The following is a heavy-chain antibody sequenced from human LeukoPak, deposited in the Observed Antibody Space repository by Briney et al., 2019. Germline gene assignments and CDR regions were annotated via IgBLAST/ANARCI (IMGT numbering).Heavy chain of an antibody. CDR3: ARKDPTRLSHFDY. J-gene: IGHJ4*02. CDR2: IGRSGTTV. Sequence: GGSLRLSCTTSGFTFSYYEMTWVRQAPGKGLEWVSYIGRSGTTVFYADSVKGRFTISRDDAKNSLYLQMNSLRAEDTALYYCARKDPTRLSHFDYWGQGTLVTVSS. D-gene: IGHD6-25*01. CDR1: GFTFSYYE. V-gene: IGHV3-48*03.